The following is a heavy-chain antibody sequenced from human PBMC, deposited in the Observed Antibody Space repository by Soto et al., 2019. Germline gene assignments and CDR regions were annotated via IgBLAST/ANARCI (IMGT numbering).Heavy chain of an antibody. Sequence: PSETLSLTCTVSGGSISSGGYYWSWIRQHPGKGLEWIGYIYYSGSTYYNPSLKSRVTIPVDTSKNQFSLKLSSVTAADTAVYYCARGQGPYYYDSSGPPTGAFDIWGQGTMVTVSS. CDR1: GGSISSGGYY. CDR2: IYYSGST. J-gene: IGHJ3*02. CDR3: ARGQGPYYYDSSGPPTGAFDI. D-gene: IGHD3-22*01. V-gene: IGHV4-31*03.